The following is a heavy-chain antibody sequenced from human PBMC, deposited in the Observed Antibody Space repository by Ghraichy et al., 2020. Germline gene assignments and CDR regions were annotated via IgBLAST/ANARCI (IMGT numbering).Heavy chain of an antibody. CDR3: ARAGGLYSSGWYLDY. D-gene: IGHD6-19*01. Sequence: GESLNISCKASGYTFTSYGISWVRQAPGQGLEWMGWISAYNGNTNYAQKLQGRVTMTTDTSTSTAYMELRSLRSDDTAVYYCARAGGLYSSGWYLDYWGQGTLVTVSS. V-gene: IGHV1-18*04. J-gene: IGHJ4*02. CDR2: ISAYNGNT. CDR1: GYTFTSYG.